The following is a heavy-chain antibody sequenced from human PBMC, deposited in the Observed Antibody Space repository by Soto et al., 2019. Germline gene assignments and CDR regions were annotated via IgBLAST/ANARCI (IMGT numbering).Heavy chain of an antibody. CDR1: GFTFSSYS. J-gene: IGHJ3*02. D-gene: IGHD3-10*01. V-gene: IGHV3-48*01. Sequence: GGSLRLSCAASGFTFSSYSMNWVRQAPGKGLEWVSYISSSSSTIYYADSVKGRFTISRDNAKNSLYLQMNSLRAEDTAVYYCARDSKKGWFGVTNAFDIWGQGTMVTVSS. CDR2: ISSSSSTI. CDR3: ARDSKKGWFGVTNAFDI.